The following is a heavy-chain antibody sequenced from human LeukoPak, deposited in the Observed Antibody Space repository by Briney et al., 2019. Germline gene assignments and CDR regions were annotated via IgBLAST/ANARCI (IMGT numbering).Heavy chain of an antibody. Sequence: PGGSLRLSCAVSGFTLSSYQMNWVRQAPGKGLEWLSYISSSGTTKRYADSVKGRLTISRDNANNSLYLQMNSLRAEDTAVYYCARAVIDGYDIWGQGTMVTVSS. CDR1: GFTLSSYQ. J-gene: IGHJ3*02. D-gene: IGHD2-21*01. CDR3: ARAVIDGYDI. CDR2: ISSSGTTK. V-gene: IGHV3-48*03.